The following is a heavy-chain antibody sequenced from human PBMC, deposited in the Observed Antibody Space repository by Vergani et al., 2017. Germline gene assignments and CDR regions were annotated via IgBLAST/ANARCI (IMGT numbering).Heavy chain of an antibody. Sequence: QVQLVQSGAEVKKPGASVKVSCKASGYTFPSYAMHWVRQAPGQRLGWMGWINAGNGNTNYSQKFQGRGTITRDTSASTAYMELSSLRSEDTAVYYCAITHLGYFDYWGQGTLVTVSS. D-gene: IGHD3-16*01. V-gene: IGHV1-3*01. CDR3: AITHLGYFDY. J-gene: IGHJ4*02. CDR2: INAGNGNT. CDR1: GYTFPSYA.